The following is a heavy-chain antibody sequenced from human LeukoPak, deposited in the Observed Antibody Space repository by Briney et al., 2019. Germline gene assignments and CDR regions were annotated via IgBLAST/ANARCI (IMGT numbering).Heavy chain of an antibody. CDR1: GGSISSFY. V-gene: IGHV4-59*01. CDR3: ARTYYDFWSGYRNWFDP. J-gene: IGHJ5*02. D-gene: IGHD3-3*01. Sequence: SETLSLTCTVSGGSISSFYWSWIRQPPGKGLEWIGYIYYSGSTNYNPSLKSRVTISVDTSKNQFSLKLSSVTAADTAVYYCARTYYDFWSGYRNWFDPWGQGTPVTVSS. CDR2: IYYSGST.